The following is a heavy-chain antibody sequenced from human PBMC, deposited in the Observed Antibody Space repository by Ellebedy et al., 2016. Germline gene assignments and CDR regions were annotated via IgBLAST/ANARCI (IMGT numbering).Heavy chain of an antibody. D-gene: IGHD2-21*01. V-gene: IGHV4-4*07. Sequence: SETLSLTCVVSGASITSDYWSWVRQPAGKGLEWIGRVDSSGNTNYNPSLKNRVTMSLDTSKNQFSLKLTSVTAADTGVYYCARGLTPHFDSWGQGALVTVSS. CDR3: ARGLTPHFDS. CDR1: GASITSDY. CDR2: VDSSGNT. J-gene: IGHJ4*02.